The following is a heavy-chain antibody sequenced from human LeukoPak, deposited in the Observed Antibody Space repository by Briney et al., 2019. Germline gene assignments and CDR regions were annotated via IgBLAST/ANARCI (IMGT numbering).Heavy chain of an antibody. CDR2: ISAYNGYT. J-gene: IGHJ4*02. D-gene: IGHD4-17*01. V-gene: IGHV1-18*01. Sequence: ASVKVSCKASGYTFTSYGFTWVRQAPGQGLEWMGWISAYNGYTNYAQNLQGRVTMTTDTSTSTAYMELRSLRSDDTAVYYCARDLSVTTPSGYWGQGTLVTVSS. CDR1: GYTFTSYG. CDR3: ARDLSVTTPSGY.